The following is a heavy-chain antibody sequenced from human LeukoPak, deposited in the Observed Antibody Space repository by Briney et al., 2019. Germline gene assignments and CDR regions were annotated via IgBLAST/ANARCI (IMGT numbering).Heavy chain of an antibody. J-gene: IGHJ4*02. Sequence: GGSLRLSCAASGFTFDDYAMHWVRQAPGKGLEWVSLISGDGGSTYYADSVKGRFTISRDNSKNSLYLQMNSLRTEDTALYYYAKTQRDYYDSSGYLGYWGQGTLVTVSS. CDR3: AKTQRDYYDSSGYLGY. V-gene: IGHV3-43*02. CDR1: GFTFDDYA. D-gene: IGHD3-22*01. CDR2: ISGDGGST.